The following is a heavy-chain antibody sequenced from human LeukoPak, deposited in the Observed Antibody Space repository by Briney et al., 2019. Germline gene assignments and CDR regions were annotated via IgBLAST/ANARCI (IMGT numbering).Heavy chain of an antibody. CDR1: GGSISSYY. Sequence: SETLSLTCTVSGGSISSYYWSWIRQPPGKGLEWIGYIYYSGSTNYNPSLKSRVTISVDTSKNQFSLKLSSVTAADTAAYYCARVTYYYDSSGYSSWFDPWGPGTLVTVSS. J-gene: IGHJ5*02. CDR3: ARVTYYYDSSGYSSWFDP. V-gene: IGHV4-59*01. CDR2: IYYSGST. D-gene: IGHD3-22*01.